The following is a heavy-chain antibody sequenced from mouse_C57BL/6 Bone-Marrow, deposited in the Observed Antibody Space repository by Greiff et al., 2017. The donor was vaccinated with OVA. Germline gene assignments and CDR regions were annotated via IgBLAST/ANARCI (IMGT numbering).Heavy chain of an antibody. CDR1: GYTFTSYG. V-gene: IGHV1-81*01. D-gene: IGHD2-4*01. CDR2: IYPRSGNT. CDR3: AIYYDYVAWFAD. Sequence: QVQLKESGAELARPGASVKLSCKASGYTFTSYGISWVKQRTGQGLEWIGEIYPRSGNTYYNEKFKGKATLTADKSSSTAYMELRSLTSEDSAVDFCAIYYDYVAWFADWGQGTLVTVSA. J-gene: IGHJ3*01.